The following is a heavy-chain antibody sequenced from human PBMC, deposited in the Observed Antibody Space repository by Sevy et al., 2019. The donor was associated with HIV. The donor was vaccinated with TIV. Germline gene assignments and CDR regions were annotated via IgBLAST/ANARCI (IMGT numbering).Heavy chain of an antibody. Sequence: GGSLRLSCAASGFSFRTYGMNWVRQAPGKGLEWVSYMTSSSTYILYADSVKGRFTISRDDAKNSLYLQMNSLRAEDTAVYYCAREVGRVRGGSELDVWGQGTTVTVSS. CDR2: MTSSSTYI. V-gene: IGHV3-21*05. J-gene: IGHJ6*02. D-gene: IGHD3-10*01. CDR1: GFSFRTYG. CDR3: AREVGRVRGGSELDV.